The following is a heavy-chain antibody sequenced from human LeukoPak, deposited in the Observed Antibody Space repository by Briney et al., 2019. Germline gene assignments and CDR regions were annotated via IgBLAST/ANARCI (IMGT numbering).Heavy chain of an antibody. Sequence: GASVKVSCKASGGTFSSYAISWVRQAPGQGLEWMGGIIPIFGTANYAQKFQGRVTITADESTSAAYMELSSLRSEDTAVYYCARDLAHCSGGSCYTPGGFWGQGTLVTVSS. CDR2: IIPIFGTA. CDR3: ARDLAHCSGGSCYTPGGF. J-gene: IGHJ4*02. D-gene: IGHD2-15*01. V-gene: IGHV1-69*13. CDR1: GGTFSSYA.